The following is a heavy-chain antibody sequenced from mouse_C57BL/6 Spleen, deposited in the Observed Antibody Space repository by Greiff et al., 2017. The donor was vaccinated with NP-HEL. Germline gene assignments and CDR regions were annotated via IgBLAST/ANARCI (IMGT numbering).Heavy chain of an antibody. Sequence: EVQLQQSGPELVKPGASVKIPCKASGYTFTDYNMDWVKQSHGKSLEWIGDINPNNGGTIYNQKFKGKATLTVDKSSSTAYMELRSLASEDTAVYYCARRGNYYGYDRGFAYWGQGTLVTVSA. D-gene: IGHD2-2*01. V-gene: IGHV1-18*01. CDR1: GYTFTDYN. CDR3: ARRGNYYGYDRGFAY. J-gene: IGHJ3*01. CDR2: INPNNGGT.